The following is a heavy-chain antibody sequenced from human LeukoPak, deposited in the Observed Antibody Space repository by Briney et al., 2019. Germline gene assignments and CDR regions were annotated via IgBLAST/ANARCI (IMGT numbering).Heavy chain of an antibody. Sequence: PGGSLRLSCAASGFSFTTYRMHWVRQAPGKGLEWVSSISSSGSLIKYADSLRGRFTISRDNAKHFVYLQMNSLTAEDTAVYYCARMPSYSNYAFYFMDVWGKGTTVTVSS. CDR3: ARMPSYSNYAFYFMDV. CDR2: ISSSGSLI. D-gene: IGHD4-11*01. J-gene: IGHJ6*03. CDR1: GFSFTTYR. V-gene: IGHV3-21*01.